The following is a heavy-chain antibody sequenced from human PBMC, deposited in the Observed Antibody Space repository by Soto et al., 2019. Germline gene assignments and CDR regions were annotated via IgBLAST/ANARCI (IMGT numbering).Heavy chain of an antibody. CDR2: VTTDKGKT. J-gene: IGHJ4*02. CDR1: GYTFTNFG. CDR3: ATRSPAFDY. V-gene: IGHV1-18*01. Sequence: QVQLVQSGPEVKKPGASVKVSCKTSGYTFTNFGISWVRQAPGQGLEWMGWVTTDKGKTTYAQKFQGRVTMTTDTSTSTAYMALRSLRSADTAVYYCATRSPAFDYWGQVTLVTVSS.